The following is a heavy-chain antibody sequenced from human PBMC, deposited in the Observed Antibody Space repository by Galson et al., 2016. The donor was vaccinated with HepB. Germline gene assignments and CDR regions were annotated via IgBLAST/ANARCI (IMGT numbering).Heavy chain of an antibody. D-gene: IGHD3-16*01. CDR1: GDSVSSNSAA. Sequence: CAISGDSVSSNSAAWNWIRQSPSRGLEWLGRTSYRSKWYNDYAVSVKRRITINPDTSKDQFSLRLNSVHPEDTAVYYCERERDGGRDYYYGMDVWGQGTTVTVSS. CDR2: TSYRSKWYN. CDR3: ERERDGGRDYYYGMDV. J-gene: IGHJ6*02. V-gene: IGHV6-1*01.